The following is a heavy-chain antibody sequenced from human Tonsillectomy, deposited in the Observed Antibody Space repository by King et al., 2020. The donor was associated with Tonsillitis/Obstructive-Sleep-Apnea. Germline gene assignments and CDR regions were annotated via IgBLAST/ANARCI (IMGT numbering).Heavy chain of an antibody. V-gene: IGHV3-64D*06. CDR3: VNNLEKSYYYYMDV. CDR2: ISSNGGSK. D-gene: IGHD1-1*01. Sequence: VQLVESGGGLVQPGGSLRLSCSASGFTFSSYAMHWVRQAPGKGLEYVSAISSNGGSKYYADSVKGRFTISRDNSKNTLYLQMSSLRAEETAVYYCVNNLEKSYYYYMDVWGKGTTVTVSS. J-gene: IGHJ6*03. CDR1: GFTFSSYA.